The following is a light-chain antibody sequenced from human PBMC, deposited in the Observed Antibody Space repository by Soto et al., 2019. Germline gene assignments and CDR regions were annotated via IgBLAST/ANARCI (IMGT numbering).Light chain of an antibody. CDR1: SSDVGGYNY. V-gene: IGLV2-14*01. CDR2: EVS. Sequence: QSALTQPASVSGSPGQSITISCTGTSSDVGGYNYVSWYQQHPGKAPKLMIYEVSNRPSGVSNRFSVSKSGNTASLTISGLQAEDEADYYCSSYTPSSTLFGGGTKLTVL. J-gene: IGLJ2*01. CDR3: SSYTPSSTL.